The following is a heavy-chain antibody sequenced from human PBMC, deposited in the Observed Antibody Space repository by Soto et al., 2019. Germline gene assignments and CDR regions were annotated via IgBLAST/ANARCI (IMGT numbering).Heavy chain of an antibody. V-gene: IGHV6-1*01. D-gene: IGHD6-13*01. Sequence: QSQTLSLTCAISGDSVSSNSAAWNWIRQSPSRGLEWLGRTYYRSKWYNDYAVSVKSRITINPDTSKNQFSLQLNSVTPEDTAVYYCARAYSSSWYIRPTYGMDVWSQGTTVTVSS. CDR2: TYYRSKWYN. CDR1: GDSVSSNSAA. J-gene: IGHJ6*02. CDR3: ARAYSSSWYIRPTYGMDV.